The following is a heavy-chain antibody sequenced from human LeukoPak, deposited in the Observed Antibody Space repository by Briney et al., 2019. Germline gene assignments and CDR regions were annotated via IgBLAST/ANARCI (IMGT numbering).Heavy chain of an antibody. Sequence: ASVKVSCKASGYTFTSYGISWVRQAPGQGLEWMGWISAYNGNTNYAQKLQGRVTMTTDTSTSTAYMELRSLRSDDTAVYYCARDAWRYGSGSYPLNYWGQGTLVTVSS. D-gene: IGHD3-10*01. CDR2: ISAYNGNT. CDR3: ARDAWRYGSGSYPLNY. J-gene: IGHJ4*02. CDR1: GYTFTSYG. V-gene: IGHV1-18*01.